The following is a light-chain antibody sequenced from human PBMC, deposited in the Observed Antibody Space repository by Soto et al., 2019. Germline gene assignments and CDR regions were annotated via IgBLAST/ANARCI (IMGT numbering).Light chain of an antibody. V-gene: IGKV1-9*01. Sequence: DIQLTQSPSLLSASIGDRVTITCRASHDISTFLAWYQQKPGKVPKLLIYEASTLQSGVPSRFSGSGSGTEFTLTISGLLPEDFAAYHCQQLYTLLFTFGQGTRLEIK. CDR2: EAS. CDR1: HDISTF. CDR3: QQLYTLLFT. J-gene: IGKJ5*01.